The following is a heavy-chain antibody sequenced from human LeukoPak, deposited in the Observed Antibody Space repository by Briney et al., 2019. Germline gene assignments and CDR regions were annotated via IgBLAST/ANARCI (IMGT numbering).Heavy chain of an antibody. V-gene: IGHV4-34*01. CDR1: GGSFSGYY. Sequence: PSETLSLTYAVYGGSFSGYYWSWIRQPPGKGLEWIGEINHSGSINYNPSLKSRVTISVDTSKNQFSLKLRSVTAADTAVYYCARYDSSGYPSFTIWGQGTMVTVSS. CDR2: INHSGSI. D-gene: IGHD3-22*01. J-gene: IGHJ3*02. CDR3: ARYDSSGYPSFTI.